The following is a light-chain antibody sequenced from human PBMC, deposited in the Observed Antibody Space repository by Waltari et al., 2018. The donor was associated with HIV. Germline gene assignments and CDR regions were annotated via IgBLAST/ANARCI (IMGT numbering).Light chain of an antibody. J-gene: IGLJ3*02. V-gene: IGLV1-40*01. CDR1: SSNIGAGYD. Sequence: QSVLTQPPSVSGAPGQRVTISCTRSSSNIGAGYDVQWYQQLPGAAPKLLIFGADIRPSGVPDRFSGSKSGRSASLAISGLQSDDEADYFCQSYDTDLKSGVFGGGTKVTVL. CDR3: QSYDTDLKSGV. CDR2: GAD.